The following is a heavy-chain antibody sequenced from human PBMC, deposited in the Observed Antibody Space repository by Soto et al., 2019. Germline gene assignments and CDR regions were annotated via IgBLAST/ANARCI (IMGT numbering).Heavy chain of an antibody. CDR2: ISGSGGST. J-gene: IGHJ4*02. Sequence: GGSLRLSCAASGFTFSSYAMSWVRQAPGKGLEWVSAISGSGGSTYYADSMKGLFTISRDSSKNSLYLQMNSLRAGDKAVYDCAPRAVGNAYCGGDCEGAFDYWGQGTLVTVSS. CDR3: APRAVGNAYCGGDCEGAFDY. V-gene: IGHV3-23*01. CDR1: GFTFSSYA. D-gene: IGHD2-21*02.